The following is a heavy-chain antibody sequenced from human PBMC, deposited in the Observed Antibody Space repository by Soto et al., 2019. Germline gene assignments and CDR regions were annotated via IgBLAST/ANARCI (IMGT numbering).Heavy chain of an antibody. Sequence: QVQLQESGPGLVKPSQTLSLTCTVSGVSINSGGSYCIWIRQHPGKGLEWIGYIYYSGSTYYNPSLKSRATISVDTSKNQFSLRLSSVTAADTAVYYCARGHDSSGPNPAFDYWGQGTLVTVSS. CDR2: IYYSGST. J-gene: IGHJ4*02. V-gene: IGHV4-31*03. CDR1: GVSINSGGSY. D-gene: IGHD3-22*01. CDR3: ARGHDSSGPNPAFDY.